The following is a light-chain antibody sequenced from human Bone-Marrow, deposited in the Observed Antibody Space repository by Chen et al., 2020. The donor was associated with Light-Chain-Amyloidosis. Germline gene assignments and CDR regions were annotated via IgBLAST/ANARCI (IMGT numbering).Light chain of an antibody. CDR1: NIGSTS. CDR2: EDS. Sequence: SYVLTQPSSVSVAPGQTATIACGGNNIGSTSVHWYQQTPGQAPLLVVYEDSDRPSGIPERVSGDNSRNTSTLTISRVEDGDEADYYCQVWDRSSDRPGFGGGTKLTVL. CDR3: QVWDRSSDRPG. V-gene: IGLV3-21*02. J-gene: IGLJ3*02.